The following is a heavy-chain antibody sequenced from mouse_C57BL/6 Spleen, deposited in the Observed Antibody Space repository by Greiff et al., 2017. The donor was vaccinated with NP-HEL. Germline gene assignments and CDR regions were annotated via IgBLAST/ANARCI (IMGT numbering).Heavy chain of an antibody. CDR3: ARSHGSSLYYFDY. D-gene: IGHD1-1*01. J-gene: IGHJ2*01. CDR1: GYAFSSYW. V-gene: IGHV1-80*01. CDR2: IYPGDGDT. Sequence: QVQLKESGAELVKPGASVKISCKASGYAFSSYWMNWVKQRPGKGLEWIGQIYPGDGDTNYNGKFKGKATLTADKSSSTAYMQLSSLTSEDSAVYFCARSHGSSLYYFDYWGQGTTLTVSS.